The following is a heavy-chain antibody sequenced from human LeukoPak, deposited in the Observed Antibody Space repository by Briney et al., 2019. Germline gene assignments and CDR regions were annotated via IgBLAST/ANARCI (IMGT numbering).Heavy chain of an antibody. D-gene: IGHD3-10*01. J-gene: IGHJ4*02. Sequence: PGGSLRPSCAASGFTFSSYAMSWVRQAPGKGLEWVSAISGSGGSTYYADSVKGRFTISRDNSKNTVYLQMNSLRAEDTAVYYCAKDSYYGSGSYGLLDYWGQGTLATVSS. V-gene: IGHV3-23*01. CDR1: GFTFSSYA. CDR2: ISGSGGST. CDR3: AKDSYYGSGSYGLLDY.